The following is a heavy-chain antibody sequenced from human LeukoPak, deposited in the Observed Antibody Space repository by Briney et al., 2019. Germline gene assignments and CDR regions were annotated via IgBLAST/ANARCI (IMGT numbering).Heavy chain of an antibody. Sequence: GGSLRLSCAASGFTFSGSAMHWVRQASGKGLEWVGRIRSKANNYATAYAALVKGRFTISRDDSKNTAYLQMNSLKTEDAAVYYCSSLADYWGQGTLVTVSS. CDR3: SSLADY. D-gene: IGHD3-3*02. V-gene: IGHV3-73*01. J-gene: IGHJ4*02. CDR1: GFTFSGSA. CDR2: IRSKANNYAT.